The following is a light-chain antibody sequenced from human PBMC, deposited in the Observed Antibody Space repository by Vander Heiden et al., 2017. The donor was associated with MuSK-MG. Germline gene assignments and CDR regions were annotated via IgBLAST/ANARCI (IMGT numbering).Light chain of an antibody. V-gene: IGKV1-39*01. CDR2: ATS. J-gene: IGKJ1*01. CDR3: QQSYSVLRT. CDR1: QSISRD. Sequence: DVPSTLSPSSLSASVGDRVTITCRASQSISRDLNWYQYKPGKAPKLLIYATSTLQSGVPSRFRGSGSGTDFTLTISSLQREDFATYYCQQSYSVLRTFGEGTKVEIK.